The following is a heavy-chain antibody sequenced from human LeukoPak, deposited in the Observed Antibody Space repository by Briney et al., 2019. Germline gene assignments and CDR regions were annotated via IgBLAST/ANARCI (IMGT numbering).Heavy chain of an antibody. CDR2: ISTYHGNT. J-gene: IGHJ4*02. Sequence: ASVKVSCKASGYTFNSHGISWVRQAPGQGLEWMGWISTYHGNTNYAQKLQGRVTMTTDTSTSTAYMELRSLRSDDPAVYYCARDIYYDSSGYYRHWGQGTLVTVSS. V-gene: IGHV1-18*01. CDR3: ARDIYYDSSGYYRH. CDR1: GYTFNSHG. D-gene: IGHD3-22*01.